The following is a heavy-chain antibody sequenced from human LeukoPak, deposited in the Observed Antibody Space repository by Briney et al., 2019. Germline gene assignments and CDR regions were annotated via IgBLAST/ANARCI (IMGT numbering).Heavy chain of an antibody. Sequence: GASVKVSCTASGYTFTGYYMHWVRQAPGQGLEWMGWINPNSGGTNYAQKFQGRVTMTRDTSISTAYMEVSRLRSDDTAVYYCASTTSGYGSGSYRIDYWGQGTLVTVSS. CDR1: GYTFTGYY. CDR2: INPNSGGT. D-gene: IGHD3-10*01. J-gene: IGHJ4*02. CDR3: ASTTSGYGSGSYRIDY. V-gene: IGHV1-2*02.